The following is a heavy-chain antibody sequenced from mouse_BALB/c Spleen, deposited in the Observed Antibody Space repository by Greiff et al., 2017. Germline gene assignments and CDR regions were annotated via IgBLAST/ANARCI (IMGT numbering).Heavy chain of an antibody. CDR1: GFTFSSYA. CDR2: ISSGGST. D-gene: IGHD2-4*01. J-gene: IGHJ3*01. CDR3: ARGGIYYDYDDGPAWFAY. Sequence: EVHLVESGGGLVKPGGSLKLSCAASGFTFSSYAMSWVRQTPEKRLEWVASISSGGSTYYPDSVKGRFTISRDNARNILYLQMSSLRSEDTAMYYCARGGIYYDYDDGPAWFAYWGQGTLVTVSA. V-gene: IGHV5-6-5*01.